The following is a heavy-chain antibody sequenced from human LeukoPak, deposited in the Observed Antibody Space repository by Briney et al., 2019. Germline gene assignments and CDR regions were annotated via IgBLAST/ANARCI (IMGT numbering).Heavy chain of an antibody. V-gene: IGHV3-64*01. CDR3: ARDGATITGHAFDI. CDR2: ISSNGGGT. D-gene: IGHD1-26*01. J-gene: IGHJ3*02. Sequence: GGSLRLSCAASGFTFSSHAMHWVRQAPGKGLEYVSAISSNGGGTYYANSVKGRFTISRDNSKNTLYLQMGSLRAEDMAVYYCARDGATITGHAFDIWGQGTMVTVSP. CDR1: GFTFSSHA.